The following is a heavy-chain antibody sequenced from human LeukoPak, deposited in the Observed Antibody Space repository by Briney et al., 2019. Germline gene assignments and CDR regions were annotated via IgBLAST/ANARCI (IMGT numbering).Heavy chain of an antibody. CDR2: ISYDGSNK. V-gene: IGHV3-30*18. J-gene: IGHJ6*01. Sequence: GGSLRLSCAASGFTFSSYGMHWVRQAPGKGLEWVAVISYDGSNKYYADSVKGRFTISRDNSKNTLYLQMNSLRAEDTAVYYCAKEIDPPYNNDSSGYEWGYYYYGMDVWGQGTTVTVSS. CDR3: AKEIDPPYNNDSSGYEWGYYYYGMDV. D-gene: IGHD3-22*01. CDR1: GFTFSSYG.